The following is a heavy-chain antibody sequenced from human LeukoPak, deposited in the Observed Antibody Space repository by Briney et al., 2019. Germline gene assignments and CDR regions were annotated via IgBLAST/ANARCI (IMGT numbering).Heavy chain of an antibody. V-gene: IGHV4-59*01. CDR3: ARVRGYAMDV. CDR1: GGSISSYY. J-gene: IGHJ6*02. Sequence: PSETLSLTCTVSGGSISSYYWSWIRQPPGKGLEWIGYVYKTGSTNYNPSLKSRVTLLVDTSKNQLSLKLTSVTAADTAVYYCARVRGYAMDVWGQGTTVTVSS. CDR2: VYKTGST.